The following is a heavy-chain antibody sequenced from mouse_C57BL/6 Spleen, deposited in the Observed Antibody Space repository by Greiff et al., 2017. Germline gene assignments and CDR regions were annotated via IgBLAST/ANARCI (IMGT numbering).Heavy chain of an antibody. CDR3: ARDYYYGSSYLYAMDY. J-gene: IGHJ4*01. Sequence: QVQLQQSGAELVKPGASVKISCKASGYAFSSYWMNWVKQRPGKGLEWIGQIYPGDGDTNYNGKFKGEATLTADKSSSTAYMQLSSLTSEDSAVYFCARDYYYGSSYLYAMDYWGQGTSVTVSS. V-gene: IGHV1-80*01. D-gene: IGHD1-1*01. CDR2: IYPGDGDT. CDR1: GYAFSSYW.